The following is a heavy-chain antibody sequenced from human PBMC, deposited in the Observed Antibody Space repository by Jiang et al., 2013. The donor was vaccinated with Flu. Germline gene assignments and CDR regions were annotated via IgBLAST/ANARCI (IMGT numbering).Heavy chain of an antibody. J-gene: IGHJ4*02. CDR2: ISSSGTTI. V-gene: IGHV3-48*03. CDR3: VWLLPNLDY. D-gene: IGHD3-22*01. Sequence: QLLESGGGLVQPGGSLRLSCAASGFTFSSYEMNWVRQAPGKGLEWVSCISSSGTTIYYADSVKGRFTISRDNAKNSLYLQMNSLRAEDTAVYYCVWLLPNLDYWGQGTLVTVSS. CDR1: GFTFSSYE.